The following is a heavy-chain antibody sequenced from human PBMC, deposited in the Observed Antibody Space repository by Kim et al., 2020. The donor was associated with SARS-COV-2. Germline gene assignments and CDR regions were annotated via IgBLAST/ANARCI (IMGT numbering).Heavy chain of an antibody. V-gene: IGHV3-23*01. CDR3: ARCTLIRGVLMAGNAFD. CDR2: VTGGGDAT. CDR1: GFTFSSFA. J-gene: IGHJ3*01. Sequence: GGSLRLSCTTSGFTFSSFALAWIRQRPGQPLEWVSAVTGGGDATSYADAVRGRFTISRDISTNTVHLQMTGLRVDDTAAYYCARCTLIRGVLMAGNAFD. D-gene: IGHD3-10*01.